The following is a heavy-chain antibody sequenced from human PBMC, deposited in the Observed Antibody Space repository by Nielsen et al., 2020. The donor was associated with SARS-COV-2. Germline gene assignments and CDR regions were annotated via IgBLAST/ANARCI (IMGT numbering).Heavy chain of an antibody. V-gene: IGHV4-34*01. Sequence: SQTLSLTCAVYGGSFSGYYWSWIRQPPGKGLEWIGEINHSGSTNYNPSLKSRVTISVDTSKNQFSLKLSSVTAADTAVYYCAKGVVVIQHWGQGTLVTVSS. J-gene: IGHJ1*01. CDR3: AKGVVVIQH. CDR2: INHSGST. D-gene: IGHD2-21*01. CDR1: GGSFSGYY.